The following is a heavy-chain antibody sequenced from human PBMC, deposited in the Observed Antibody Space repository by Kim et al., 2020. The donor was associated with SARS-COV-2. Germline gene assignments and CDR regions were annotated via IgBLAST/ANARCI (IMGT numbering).Heavy chain of an antibody. D-gene: IGHD3-10*01. CDR3: AKDRSQEITMVRGPLDY. Sequence: VKGRFTISRDNSKNTLYLQMNSLRAEDTAVYYCAKDRSQEITMVRGPLDYWGQGTLVTVSS. V-gene: IGHV3-30*02. J-gene: IGHJ4*02.